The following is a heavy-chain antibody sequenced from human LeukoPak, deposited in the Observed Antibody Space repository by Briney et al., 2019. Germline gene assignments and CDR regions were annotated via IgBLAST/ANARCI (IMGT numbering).Heavy chain of an antibody. J-gene: IGHJ4*02. Sequence: ASVKVSCTASGYTFTGYYMHWVRQAPGQGLEWMGWINPNSGGTNYAQKFQGRVTMTRDTSISTAYMELSRLRSDDTAVYYCARGVRIGYCSGGSCYPFDYWGQGTLVTVSS. V-gene: IGHV1-2*02. CDR3: ARGVRIGYCSGGSCYPFDY. CDR2: INPNSGGT. CDR1: GYTFTGYY. D-gene: IGHD2-15*01.